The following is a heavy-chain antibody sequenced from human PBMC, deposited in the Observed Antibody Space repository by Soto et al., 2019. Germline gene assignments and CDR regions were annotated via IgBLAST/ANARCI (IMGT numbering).Heavy chain of an antibody. Sequence: GESLKISCKGSGYSFTSYWISWVRQMPWKGLEWMGRIDPSDSYTNYSPSFQGHVTISADKSISTAYLQWSSLKASDTAIYYCARHYIVGASKSHFDVWGQGTTVTVSS. CDR1: GYSFTSYW. CDR2: IDPSDSYT. V-gene: IGHV5-10-1*01. J-gene: IGHJ3*01. D-gene: IGHD1-26*01. CDR3: ARHYIVGASKSHFDV.